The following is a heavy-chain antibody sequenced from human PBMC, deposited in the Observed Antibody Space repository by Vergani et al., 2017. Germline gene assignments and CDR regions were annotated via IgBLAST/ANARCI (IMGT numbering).Heavy chain of an antibody. D-gene: IGHD6-19*01. CDR1: ADSISSGSYY. Sequence: QLQLQQSGPGLVKPSETLFLTCTVSADSISSGSYYWGWIRQPPGKSLEWIGSIYYSGLTHDNPSLKSRVAISVDTSKNQFSLKVTSVTAADTAVYFCARQRPGSGWSPGDFDDWGQGILVTVSS. CDR3: ARQRPGSGWSPGDFDD. J-gene: IGHJ4*02. CDR2: IYYSGLT. V-gene: IGHV4-39*01.